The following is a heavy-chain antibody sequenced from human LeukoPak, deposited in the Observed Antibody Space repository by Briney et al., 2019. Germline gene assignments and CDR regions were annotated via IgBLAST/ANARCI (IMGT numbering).Heavy chain of an antibody. Sequence: SETLSLTCAVYGGSFSGYYWSWIRQPPGKGLEWIGEINHSGSTNYNPSLKSRVTISVDTSKNQFSLKLSSVTAADTAVYYCARLPNYYDSSGSDRPLGFWGQGTLVTVSS. CDR1: GGSFSGYY. CDR2: INHSGST. CDR3: ARLPNYYDSSGSDRPLGF. J-gene: IGHJ4*02. V-gene: IGHV4-34*01. D-gene: IGHD3-22*01.